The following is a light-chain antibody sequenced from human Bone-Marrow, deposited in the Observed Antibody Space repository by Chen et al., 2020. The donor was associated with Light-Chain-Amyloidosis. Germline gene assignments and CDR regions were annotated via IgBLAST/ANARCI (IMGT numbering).Light chain of an antibody. J-gene: IGLJ3*02. V-gene: IGLV6-57*01. CDR2: EDD. Sequence: NFMLTQPHSVSESPGKTLIISCTRSSGSIATNYVQWYQQRPGSSPTTVIYEDDQRPSWVPDRFSGSIDRSSNSASLTISGLKTDDEADYYCQSYQGSSQGVFGGGTKLTVL. CDR3: QSYQGSSQGV. CDR1: SGSIATNY.